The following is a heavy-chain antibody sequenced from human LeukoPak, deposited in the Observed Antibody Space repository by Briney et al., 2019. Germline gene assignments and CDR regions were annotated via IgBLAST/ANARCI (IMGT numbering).Heavy chain of an antibody. J-gene: IGHJ4*02. Sequence: SETLSLTCSVSGYSISSGYYWGWIRQPPGKGLEWIGSISHSGSTYYNPSLKSRVTISVETSKNQFSLNLSSVTAADTAVYYCASIYGSGSPFDYWGQGTLVTVSS. CDR3: ASIYGSGSPFDY. V-gene: IGHV4-38-2*02. CDR1: GYSISSGYY. CDR2: ISHSGST. D-gene: IGHD3-10*01.